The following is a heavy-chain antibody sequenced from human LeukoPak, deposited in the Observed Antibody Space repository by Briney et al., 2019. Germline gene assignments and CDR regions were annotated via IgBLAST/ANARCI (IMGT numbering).Heavy chain of an antibody. Sequence: SETLSLTCAVYGGSFSGYYWGWIRQPPGKELEWIGEINHSGSTNYNPSLKSRVTISVDTSKNQFSLKLSSVTAADTAVYYCARANNYYDSSGYYYWGQGTLVTVSS. CDR2: INHSGST. D-gene: IGHD3-22*01. CDR3: ARANNYYDSSGYYY. J-gene: IGHJ4*02. CDR1: GGSFSGYY. V-gene: IGHV4-34*01.